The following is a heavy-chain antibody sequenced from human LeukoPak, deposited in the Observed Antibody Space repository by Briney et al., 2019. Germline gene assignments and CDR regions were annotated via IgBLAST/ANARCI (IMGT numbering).Heavy chain of an antibody. CDR1: GFPFSSYE. J-gene: IGHJ4*02. D-gene: IGHD2-2*01. CDR2: INHSGST. CDR3: ARLRVVPAASADY. Sequence: PGGSLRLSCAASGFPFSSYEMNWVRQAPGKGLEWIGEINHSGSTNYNPSLKSRVTISVDTSKNQFSLKLSSVTAADAAVYYCARLRVVPAASADYWGQGTLVTVSS. V-gene: IGHV4-34*01.